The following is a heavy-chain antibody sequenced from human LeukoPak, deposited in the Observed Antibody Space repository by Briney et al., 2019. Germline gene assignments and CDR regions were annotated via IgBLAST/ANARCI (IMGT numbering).Heavy chain of an antibody. CDR1: GYTFSSYG. CDR2: ISAYNDNT. V-gene: IGHV1-18*01. D-gene: IGHD5-18*01. Sequence: GASVKVSCKASGYTFSSYGISWVRQAPGQGLEWMGWISAYNDNTNYAQKFQGRVTMTTDASTSTGYVELRSLRSDDTAVYYCARLDTAMVYWYFDLWGRGTLVTVSS. J-gene: IGHJ2*01. CDR3: ARLDTAMVYWYFDL.